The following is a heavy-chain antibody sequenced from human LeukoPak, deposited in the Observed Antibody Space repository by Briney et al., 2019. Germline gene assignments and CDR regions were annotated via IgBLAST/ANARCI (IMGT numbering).Heavy chain of an antibody. CDR2: IFLSGST. J-gene: IGHJ4*02. D-gene: IGHD3-22*01. Sequence: SETLSLTCSVSGGSISSGSYYWSWIRQPAGKGLEWIGRIFLSGSTNYNPSLKSRVTMSIATSKNQFSLSLRSVTAADTAVYYCARENYYGTSDWGQGTLVTVSS. V-gene: IGHV4-61*02. CDR1: GGSISSGSYY. CDR3: ARENYYGTSD.